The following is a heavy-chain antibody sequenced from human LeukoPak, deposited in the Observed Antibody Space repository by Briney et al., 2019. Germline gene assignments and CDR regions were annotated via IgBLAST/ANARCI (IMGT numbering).Heavy chain of an antibody. CDR1: GFTFSSFE. V-gene: IGHV3-48*03. Sequence: PGGSLRLSCAASGFTFSSFEMHWVRQAPGKGLEWDSYISGSDNTIYYADSVKGRFPISRDNAQNSLYLQMNSLRAEDTALYYCAREGHYYFDYWGQGTLVTVSS. CDR3: AREGHYYFDY. CDR2: ISGSDNTI. J-gene: IGHJ4*02.